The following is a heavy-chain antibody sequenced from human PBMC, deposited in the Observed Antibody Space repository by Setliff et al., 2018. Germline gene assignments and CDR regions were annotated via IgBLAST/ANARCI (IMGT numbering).Heavy chain of an antibody. CDR1: GYTFTSYY. D-gene: IGHD6-13*01. Sequence: ASVKVSCKASGYTFTSYYMHWVRQAPGQGLEWMGIINPSGGSTSYAQKFQGRGTMTRDTSTSTVYMELSSLRSEDTAVYYCARAQKPGIAAAGTAGTFDYWGQGTLVTVSS. J-gene: IGHJ4*02. CDR3: ARAQKPGIAAAGTAGTFDY. V-gene: IGHV1-46*01. CDR2: INPSGGST.